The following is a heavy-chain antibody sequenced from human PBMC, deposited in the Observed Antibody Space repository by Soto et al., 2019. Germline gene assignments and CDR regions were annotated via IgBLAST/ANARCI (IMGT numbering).Heavy chain of an antibody. CDR2: IYHSGST. J-gene: IGHJ6*02. D-gene: IGHD3-22*01. CDR1: GGSISSGGYS. Sequence: QLQLQESGSGLVKPSQTLSLTCAVSGGSISSGGYSWSWIRQPPGKGLEWIGYIYHSGSTYYNPQLKRRVTISVDRSKDQLCLNLSSVSAADTAVYCCAGSGYYHNRGMAVWGQGTTVTVSS. V-gene: IGHV4-30-2*01. CDR3: AGSGYYHNRGMAV.